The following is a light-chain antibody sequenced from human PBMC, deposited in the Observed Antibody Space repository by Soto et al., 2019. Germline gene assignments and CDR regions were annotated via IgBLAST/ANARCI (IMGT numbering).Light chain of an antibody. J-gene: IGLJ2*01. CDR2: EVS. CDR3: SSYTSSSAVV. V-gene: IGLV2-14*01. CDR1: RSDVGGYNY. Sequence: QSALTQPASVSGSPGQSITISCTGTRSDVGGYNYVSWYQQHPGKAPKLMIYEVSNRPSGVSNRFSGSKSGSTASLTISGLQAEDEADYYCSSYTSSSAVVFGGGTKLTVL.